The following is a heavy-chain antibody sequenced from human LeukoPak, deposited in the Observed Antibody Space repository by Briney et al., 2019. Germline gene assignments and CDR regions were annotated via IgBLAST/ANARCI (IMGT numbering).Heavy chain of an antibody. CDR1: GYTFTSNN. V-gene: IGHV1-8*02. CDR2: MNPKSGNT. J-gene: IGHJ6*03. D-gene: IGHD3-3*01. Sequence: SVKVSCKASGYTFTSNNINWVRQAPGQGLEWMGWMNPKSGNTDYAQKFQGRLTMTRDTSTNTAYMELSGLRSDDTAVYYCARDIGGRGYDFWSGYYDYYYMDVWGKGTTVTVSS. CDR3: ARDIGGRGYDFWSGYYDYYYMDV.